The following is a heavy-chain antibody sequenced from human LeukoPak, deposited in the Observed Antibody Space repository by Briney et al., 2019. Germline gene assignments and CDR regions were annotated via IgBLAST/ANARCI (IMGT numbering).Heavy chain of an antibody. J-gene: IGHJ4*02. CDR2: ISAYNGHT. V-gene: IGHV1-18*01. CDR3: AGPQPYYFDY. CDR1: GYEFTSYG. Sequence: ASVKVSCKTSGYEFTSYGISWVRQAPGQGVEWMGWISAYNGHTDYTQNLQGRVTMTTDTSTSTAYMELRRLRSDDTAVYYCAGPQPYYFDYWGQGTLVTVSS.